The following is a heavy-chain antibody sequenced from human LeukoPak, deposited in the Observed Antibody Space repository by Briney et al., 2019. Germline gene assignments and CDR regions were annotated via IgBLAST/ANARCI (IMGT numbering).Heavy chain of an antibody. D-gene: IGHD2-15*01. J-gene: IGHJ4*02. CDR2: IRSRGDGGTT. V-gene: IGHV3-15*07. CDR1: GLTLSNVW. Sequence: GGSLRLSCAVSGLTLSNVWMNWVRQAPGKGLEWVGRIRSRGDGGTTDFAAPVKGRFAISRDDSKNTLYLQMNSLTSEDTAVYYCTQGSGQYFDYWGQGTLVTVSS. CDR3: TQGSGQYFDY.